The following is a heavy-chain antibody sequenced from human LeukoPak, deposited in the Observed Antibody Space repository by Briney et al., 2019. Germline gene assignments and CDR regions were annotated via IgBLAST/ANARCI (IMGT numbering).Heavy chain of an antibody. D-gene: IGHD3-16*01. CDR1: GFTFTDYW. CDR3: ARAGAYHFDN. CDR2: INTDTRGT. J-gene: IGHJ4*02. V-gene: IGHV3-74*01. Sequence: PGGSLRLSCAASGFTFTDYWMHWVRQVPGKGLVWVSIINTDTRGTYYADSVKGRFTISRDNAKSTLYLQMDSLRAEDTAVYCCARAGAYHFDNWGQGTLVTVSS.